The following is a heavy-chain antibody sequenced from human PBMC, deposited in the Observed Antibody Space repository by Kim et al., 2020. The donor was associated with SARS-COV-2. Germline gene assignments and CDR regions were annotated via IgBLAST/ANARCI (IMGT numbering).Heavy chain of an antibody. CDR1: GGTFSSYA. V-gene: IGHV1-69*13. J-gene: IGHJ3*02. D-gene: IGHD3-22*01. Sequence: SVMVSCKASGGTFSSYAISWVRQAPGQGLEWMGGIIPIFGTANYAQKFQGRVTITADESTSTAYMELSSLRSEDTAVYYCARDEKYYYDSSGYYFWGHAFDIWGQGTMVTVSS. CDR2: IIPIFGTA. CDR3: ARDEKYYYDSSGYYFWGHAFDI.